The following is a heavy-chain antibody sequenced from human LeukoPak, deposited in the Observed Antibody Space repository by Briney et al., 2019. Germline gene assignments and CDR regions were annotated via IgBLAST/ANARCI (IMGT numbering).Heavy chain of an antibody. CDR3: ARGGLGATFDY. Sequence: AETLSLTCTVSGCSVSSDSYYWSWIRQPPGKGLEWIGYIYYSGSTNYNPSLKSRVTISVDTSKNQFSLKLRSVTAADTAVYYCARGGLGATFDYWGQGSLVTVSS. CDR2: IYYSGST. CDR1: GCSVSSDSYY. J-gene: IGHJ4*02. D-gene: IGHD1-26*01. V-gene: IGHV4-61*01.